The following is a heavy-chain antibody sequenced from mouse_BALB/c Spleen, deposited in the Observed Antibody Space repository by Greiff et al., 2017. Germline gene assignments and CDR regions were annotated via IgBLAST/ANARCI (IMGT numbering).Heavy chain of an antibody. V-gene: IGHV1-82*01. CDR3: ARARSAMDY. Sequence: QVQLQQSGPELVKPGASVKISCKASGYAFSSSWMNWVKQRPGQGLEWIGRIYPGDGDTNYNGKFKGKATLTADKSSSTAYMQLSSLTSEDAAVYCCARARSAMDYWGQGTSVTVSS. J-gene: IGHJ4*01. CDR2: IYPGDGDT. CDR1: GYAFSSSW.